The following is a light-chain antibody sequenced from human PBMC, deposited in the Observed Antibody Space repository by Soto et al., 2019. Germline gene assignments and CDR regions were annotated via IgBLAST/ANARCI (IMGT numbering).Light chain of an antibody. CDR2: EAT. CDR1: KNNLGSYDL. Sequence: QSVLTQPASVSGSPGQSITVSCTGTKNNLGSYDLVSWYQKYPDKAPTLLIYEATKRPSGISDRFSGSKSGFTASLTISGLRAEDEADYYCCSLEGSNALVVFSGGTKLTVL. J-gene: IGLJ2*01. V-gene: IGLV2-23*01. CDR3: CSLEGSNALVV.